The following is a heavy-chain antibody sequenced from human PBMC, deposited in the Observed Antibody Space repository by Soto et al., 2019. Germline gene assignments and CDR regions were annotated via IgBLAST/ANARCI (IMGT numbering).Heavy chain of an antibody. J-gene: IGHJ4*02. V-gene: IGHV3-48*02. Sequence: EVQLVESGGNLVEPGGSLRLSCAASGFTFSSHGMIWVRQAPGKGLEWVSYISPGGGTEYSAGSVKGRFTISRDNARNSLHLQMNSLRDEDTAFYYCARVRGPTVATMYFDNWGQGTLVTVSS. CDR1: GFTFSSHG. CDR3: ARVRGPTVATMYFDN. CDR2: ISPGGGTE. D-gene: IGHD5-12*01.